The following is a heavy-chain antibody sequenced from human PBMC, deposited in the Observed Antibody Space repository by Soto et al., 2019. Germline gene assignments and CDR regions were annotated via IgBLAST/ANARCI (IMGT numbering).Heavy chain of an antibody. V-gene: IGHV4-31*03. D-gene: IGHD2-15*01. CDR3: ARGSVVAATLFDY. CDR1: GGSISSGGYY. Sequence: QVQLQESGPGLVKHLQTLSLTCTVSGGSISSGGYYWSWIRQHPGKGLEWIGYIYYSGSTYYNPSLKSRVTISVDTSKNQFSLKLSSVTAADTAVYYCARGSVVAATLFDYWGQGTLVTVSS. J-gene: IGHJ4*02. CDR2: IYYSGST.